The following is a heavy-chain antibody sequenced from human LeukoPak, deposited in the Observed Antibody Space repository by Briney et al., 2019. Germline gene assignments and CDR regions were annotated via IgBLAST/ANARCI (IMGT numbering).Heavy chain of an antibody. V-gene: IGHV4-59*12. CDR1: GGSISSYY. CDR3: ARVGVAIAAAGHFDY. D-gene: IGHD6-13*01. J-gene: IGHJ4*02. CDR2: IYYSGST. Sequence: SETLSLTCTVSGGSISSYYWSWIRQPPGKGLEWIGSIYYSGSTYYNPSLKSRVTIPVDTSKNQFSLKLSSVAAADTAVYYCARVGVAIAAAGHFDYWGQGTLVTVSS.